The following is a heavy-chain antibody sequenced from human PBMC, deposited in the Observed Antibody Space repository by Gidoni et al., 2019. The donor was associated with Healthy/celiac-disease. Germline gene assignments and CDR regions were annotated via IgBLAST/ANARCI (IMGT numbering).Heavy chain of an antibody. Sequence: QLQLPESGPGLGKPSETLSLTCTVPGGSTSSSSYYCGWLRQPPGKGREWIWSIYYSGSTYYNPSLKSRVTIAVDTSKNQFSLKLSSVTAADTAVYYCARRRYGSGSYYWGQGTLVTVSS. CDR1: GGSTSSSSYY. CDR3: ARRRYGSGSYY. CDR2: IYYSGST. V-gene: IGHV4-39*01. D-gene: IGHD3-10*01. J-gene: IGHJ4*02.